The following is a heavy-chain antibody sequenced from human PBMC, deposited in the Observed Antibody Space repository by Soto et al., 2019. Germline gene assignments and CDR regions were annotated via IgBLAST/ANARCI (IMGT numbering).Heavy chain of an antibody. V-gene: IGHV4-39*07. CDR2: IYYSGTT. D-gene: IGHD3-10*01. J-gene: IGHJ4*02. Sequence: SETLSLTCTVSGDSITSNSYFWAWIRQPPGKGLEWIGSIYYSGTTYYNPSLKSRVTISVDTSKNQFSLKLSSVTAADTAVYYCARAVVEFGSGSYYYPGQLDYWGQGTLVTVSS. CDR3: ARAVVEFGSGSYYYPGQLDY. CDR1: GDSITSNSYF.